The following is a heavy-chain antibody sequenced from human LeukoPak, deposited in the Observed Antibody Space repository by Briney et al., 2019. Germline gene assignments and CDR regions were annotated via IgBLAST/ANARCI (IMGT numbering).Heavy chain of an antibody. Sequence: PGRSLRLSCAASGFTFSSYGMHWVRHAPGKGLEWLGFIRSKAYGGTTEYAASVKGRFTISRDDSKSIAYLQMNSLKTEDTAVYYCTRERFRGVIDYWGQGTLVTVSS. CDR1: GFTFSSYG. V-gene: IGHV3-49*04. D-gene: IGHD3-10*01. J-gene: IGHJ4*02. CDR3: TRERFRGVIDY. CDR2: IRSKAYGGTT.